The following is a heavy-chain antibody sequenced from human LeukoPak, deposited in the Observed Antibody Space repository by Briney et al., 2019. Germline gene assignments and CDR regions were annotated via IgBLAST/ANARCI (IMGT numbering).Heavy chain of an antibody. CDR2: ISGSSSSI. Sequence: GGSLRLSCAASGFTFSTFGMNWVRQAPGKGLEWVSSISGSSSSIYYADSVKGRYTISRDNAKNSLHLQMNSLRAEDTAVYYCARGGYSYDYWGQGTLVTVSS. J-gene: IGHJ4*02. CDR1: GFTFSTFG. CDR3: ARGGYSYDY. D-gene: IGHD5-18*01. V-gene: IGHV3-21*06.